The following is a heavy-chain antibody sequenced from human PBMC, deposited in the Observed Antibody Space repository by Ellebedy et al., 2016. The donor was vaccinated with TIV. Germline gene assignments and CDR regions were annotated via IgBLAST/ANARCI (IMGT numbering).Heavy chain of an antibody. CDR2: IYYSGST. Sequence: MPGGSLRLSCTVSGGSISSSSYYWSWIRQPPGKGLEWIGYIYYSGSTNYNPSLKSRVTISVDTSKNQFSLKLSSVTAADTAVYYCARVPAARANWFDPWGQGTLVTVSS. D-gene: IGHD2-2*01. J-gene: IGHJ5*02. CDR1: GGSISSSSYY. CDR3: ARVPAARANWFDP. V-gene: IGHV4-61*01.